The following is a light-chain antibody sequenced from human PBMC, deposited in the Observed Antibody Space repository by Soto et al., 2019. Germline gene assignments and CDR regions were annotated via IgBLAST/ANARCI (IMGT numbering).Light chain of an antibody. CDR3: QQYGSSGT. CDR1: QSVRAN. Sequence: TQSPATLSVSPGERATLSCRASQSVRANLAWYQQKPGQAPRLLIYGASSRATGIPDRFSGSGSGTDFTLTISRLEPEDFAVYYCQQYGSSGTFGQGTKVDIK. J-gene: IGKJ1*01. V-gene: IGKV3-20*01. CDR2: GAS.